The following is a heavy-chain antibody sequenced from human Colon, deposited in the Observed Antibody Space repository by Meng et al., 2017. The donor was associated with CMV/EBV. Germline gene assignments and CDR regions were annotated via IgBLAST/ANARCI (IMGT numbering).Heavy chain of an antibody. Sequence: GESLKISCEMSGLMFDFYNMHWVRQAPGRGLEWIALISWDTRTTFYVDSVKGRFTISRDNDKNSLYLEMTNLRSDDTGIYYCVKAQCDGGTCSGWAEYLHQWGQGSLVTVSS. J-gene: IGHJ1*01. CDR1: GLMFDFYN. V-gene: IGHV3-43*01. CDR3: VKAQCDGGTCSGWAEYLHQ. CDR2: ISWDTRTT. D-gene: IGHD1-14*01.